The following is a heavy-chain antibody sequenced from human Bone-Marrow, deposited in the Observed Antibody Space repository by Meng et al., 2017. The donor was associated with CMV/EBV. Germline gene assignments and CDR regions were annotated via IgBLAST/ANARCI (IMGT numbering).Heavy chain of an antibody. CDR1: GFTFSSYE. CDR3: AREGIAAAYGMDV. J-gene: IGHJ6*02. D-gene: IGHD6-13*01. Sequence: GESLKISCAASGFTFSSYEMNWVRQAPGKGLEWVAFIRYDGSNKYYADSVKGRFTISRDNSKNTLYLQMNSLRAEDTAVYYCAREGIAAAYGMDVWGQGSTVTVSS. CDR2: IRYDGSNK. V-gene: IGHV3-30*02.